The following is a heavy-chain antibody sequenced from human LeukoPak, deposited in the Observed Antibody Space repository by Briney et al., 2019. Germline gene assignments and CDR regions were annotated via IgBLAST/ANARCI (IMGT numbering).Heavy chain of an antibody. CDR1: GGSISSYY. V-gene: IGHV4-59*08. CDR3: ARPPPNSNAFDI. CDR2: IYYSGST. J-gene: IGHJ3*02. D-gene: IGHD1-7*01. Sequence: SETLSLTCTVSGGSISSYYWSWIRQPPGKGLEWIGYIYYSGSTNYNPSLKSRVTISVDTSKNQFSLKLSSVTAADTAVYYCARPPPNSNAFDIWGQGTMVTVSS.